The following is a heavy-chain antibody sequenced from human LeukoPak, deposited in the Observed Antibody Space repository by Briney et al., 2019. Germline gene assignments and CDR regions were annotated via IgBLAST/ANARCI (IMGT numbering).Heavy chain of an antibody. Sequence: SETLSLTCTVSGGSISSYYWSWIRQPPGKGLEWIGSIYYSGSTYYNPSLKSRVTISVDTSKNQFSLKLSSVTAADTAVYYCTSNYGDYGYYGFDYWGQGTLVTVSS. D-gene: IGHD4-17*01. J-gene: IGHJ4*02. CDR2: IYYSGST. CDR3: TSNYGDYGYYGFDY. CDR1: GGSISSYY. V-gene: IGHV4-59*12.